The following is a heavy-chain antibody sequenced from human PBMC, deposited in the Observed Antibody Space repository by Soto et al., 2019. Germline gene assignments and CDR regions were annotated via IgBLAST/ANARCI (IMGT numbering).Heavy chain of an antibody. J-gene: IGHJ4*02. V-gene: IGHV4-59*08. D-gene: IGHD5-12*01. CDR3: ARAGGYSRYDSVEFLDN. CDR2: IFYSGFT. Sequence: PFVTMSLTCSVSGESIANFYGSWIRQPQEKGLEWIGYIFYSGFTNNNPSLKSRVTISVDTSKNQFSLKLSSVTAADTAVYYCARAGGYSRYDSVEFLDNWGEGTLVTVSS. CDR1: GESIANFY.